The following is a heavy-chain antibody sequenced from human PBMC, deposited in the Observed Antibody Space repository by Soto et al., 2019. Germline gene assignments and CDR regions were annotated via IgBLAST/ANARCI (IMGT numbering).Heavy chain of an antibody. Sequence: SDTLAFTCAVYGTSFSTYYSRWIRQSPGKALKGSWEINHSVGTTYNPSLKILFTISVDKSKNQFSLKLSSVTAAETAVYYCERSGKGYCSSTSCYAGLANDYWGQGNLVTFS. CDR3: ERSGKGYCSSTSCYAGLANDY. V-gene: IGHV4-34*01. D-gene: IGHD2-2*01. J-gene: IGHJ4*02. CDR2: INHSVGT. CDR1: GTSFSTYY.